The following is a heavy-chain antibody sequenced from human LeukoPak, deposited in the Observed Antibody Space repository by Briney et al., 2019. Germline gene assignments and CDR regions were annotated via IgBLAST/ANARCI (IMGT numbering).Heavy chain of an antibody. D-gene: IGHD7-27*01. CDR2: IWFDGSDK. J-gene: IGHJ4*02. CDR3: AKGKGQNWDPFDY. V-gene: IGHV3-33*06. Sequence: GGSLRLSCAASGFTFSNYGMHWVRQAPGKGLEWVAVIWFDGSDKYYADSVKGRFTISRDNSKNTLYLQMSGLRAEDTALYYCAKGKGQNWDPFDYWGQGTLVTVSS. CDR1: GFTFSNYG.